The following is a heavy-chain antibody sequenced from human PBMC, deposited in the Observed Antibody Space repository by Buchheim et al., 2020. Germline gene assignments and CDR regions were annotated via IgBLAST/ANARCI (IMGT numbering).Heavy chain of an antibody. V-gene: IGHV4-59*08. CDR3: SRRVYYDSSGYFDY. CDR1: GGSISSYY. J-gene: IGHJ4*02. D-gene: IGHD3-22*01. Sequence: QVQLQESGPGLVKPSETLSLTCTVSGGSISSYYWSWIRQPPGKGLEWIGYIYSSGSTNYNPSLKSRVTISVYTSKNQFSLKLSAVTAADTAVYYCSRRVYYDSSGYFDYWGQGTL. CDR2: IYSSGST.